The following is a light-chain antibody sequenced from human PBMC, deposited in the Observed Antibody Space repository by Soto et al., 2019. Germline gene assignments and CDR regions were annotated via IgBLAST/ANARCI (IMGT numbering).Light chain of an antibody. CDR1: QSLSDY. Sequence: EIVLTQSPATLSLSPGEIATLSFSASQSLSDYLAWYQQKPGQAPRLLIYGASTRATGIPARFSGSGSGTDFTLTIRSLEPEDFAIYYCQQYNKWPLTFGGGTKVDIK. CDR3: QQYNKWPLT. V-gene: IGKV3-11*01. CDR2: GAS. J-gene: IGKJ4*01.